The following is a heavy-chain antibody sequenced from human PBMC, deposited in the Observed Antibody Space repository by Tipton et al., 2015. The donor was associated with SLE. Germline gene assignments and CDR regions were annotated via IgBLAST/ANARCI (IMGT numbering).Heavy chain of an antibody. D-gene: IGHD3-16*01. CDR3: ARVGGEEDFDY. CDR1: GYSFTSYW. Sequence: VQLVQSGAEVRKPGESLKISCKASGYSFTSYWIAWVRQMPGKGLEWMGIIYPGDSDTRYSPSFQGQVTISADRSISTAYLQWGSLEASYSAIYYCARVGGEEDFDYGGQGTLVTVSS. V-gene: IGHV5-51*03. J-gene: IGHJ4*02. CDR2: IYPGDSDT.